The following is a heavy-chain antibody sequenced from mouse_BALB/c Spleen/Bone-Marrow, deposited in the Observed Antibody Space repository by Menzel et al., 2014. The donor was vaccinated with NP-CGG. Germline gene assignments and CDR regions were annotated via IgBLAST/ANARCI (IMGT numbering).Heavy chain of an antibody. D-gene: IGHD3-1*01. CDR3: TTLARSDFDY. CDR1: GYTFSNYW. Sequence: VHVKQSGTVLARPGAAVKMSCKASGYTFSNYWMHWVKQRPGQGLEWIGTIYPGNSDTTYNQKFKGKAKLTAVTSTSTAYMELNSLTNEDSAVYYCTTLARSDFDYWGQGTTLTVSS. V-gene: IGHV1-5*01. J-gene: IGHJ2*01. CDR2: IYPGNSDT.